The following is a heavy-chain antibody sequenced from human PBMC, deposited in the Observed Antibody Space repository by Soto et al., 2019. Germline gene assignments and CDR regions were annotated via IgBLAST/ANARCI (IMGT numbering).Heavy chain of an antibody. CDR3: ARGTSPPTVGYYGMDV. J-gene: IGHJ6*02. Sequence: SETLSLTCAVYGGSFSGYYWSWIRQPPGKGLEWIGEINHSGSTNYNPSLKSRVTISVDTSKNQFSLKLSSVTAADTAVYYCARGTSPPTVGYYGMDVWGQGTTVTVSS. V-gene: IGHV4-34*01. CDR1: GGSFSGYY. CDR2: INHSGST. D-gene: IGHD4-17*01.